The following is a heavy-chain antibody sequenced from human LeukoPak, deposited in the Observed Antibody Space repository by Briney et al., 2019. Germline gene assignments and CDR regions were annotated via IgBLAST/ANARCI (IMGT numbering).Heavy chain of an antibody. CDR3: ARRWSYARRYFDL. J-gene: IGHJ2*01. D-gene: IGHD2-2*01. V-gene: IGHV4-34*01. CDR1: GGSFSGYY. CDR2: INRSGST. Sequence: SETLSLTCAVYGGSFSGYYWSWIRQPPGKGLEWIGEINRSGSTNYNPSLKSRVTISVDTSKNQFSLKLSSVTAADTAVYYCARRWSYARRYFDLWGRGTLVTVPS.